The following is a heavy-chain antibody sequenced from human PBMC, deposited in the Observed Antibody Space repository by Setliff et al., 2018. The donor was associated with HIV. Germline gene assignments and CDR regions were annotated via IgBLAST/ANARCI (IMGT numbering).Heavy chain of an antibody. CDR1: GGTFSSYA. D-gene: IGHD3-22*01. Sequence: SVKVSCKASGGTFSSYAISWVRQAPGQGLEWMGGIIPIFGTANYAQKFQGRVTITTDESTSTAYMELSSLRPEDTAVYYCARDRAHYYDSSGQMPFYIWGQGTMFTVS. J-gene: IGHJ3*02. CDR2: IIPIFGTA. V-gene: IGHV1-69*05. CDR3: ARDRAHYYDSSGQMPFYI.